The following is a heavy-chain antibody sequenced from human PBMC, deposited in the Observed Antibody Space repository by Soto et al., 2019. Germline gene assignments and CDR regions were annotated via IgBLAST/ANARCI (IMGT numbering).Heavy chain of an antibody. CDR1: GYTFTGYY. J-gene: IGHJ4*02. Sequence: RASVKVSCKASGYTFTGYYIHWVRQAPGQGLEWMGWINPNSGGSNYAQKFQGWVTMTRDTSISTAYMELNRLKSDDTAVYYCATGYYTTSPDYWGQGTLVTVSS. CDR3: ATGYYTTSPDY. CDR2: INPNSGGS. D-gene: IGHD3-3*01. V-gene: IGHV1-2*04.